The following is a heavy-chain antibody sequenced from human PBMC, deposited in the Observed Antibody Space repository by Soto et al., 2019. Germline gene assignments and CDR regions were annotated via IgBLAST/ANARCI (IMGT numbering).Heavy chain of an antibody. CDR3: VTPYYGGNRWSHFDY. D-gene: IGHD4-17*01. Sequence: QVQLVESGGGVVRPGTSLRLSCAASGFSFNSYAMHWVRQAPGKGLEWVAVITYDGSKGYYAESVKGRFTISRDNSKNTLYLQMNSLSAEDTAVYKCVTPYYGGNRWSHFDYWGQGTLVTVSS. V-gene: IGHV3-30*04. CDR2: ITYDGSKG. J-gene: IGHJ4*02. CDR1: GFSFNSYA.